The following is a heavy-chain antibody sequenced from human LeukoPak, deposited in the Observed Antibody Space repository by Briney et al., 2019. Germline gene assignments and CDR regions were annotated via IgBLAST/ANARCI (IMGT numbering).Heavy chain of an antibody. CDR2: ISTSSRYI. CDR1: GFTFSSFD. V-gene: IGHV3-21*01. CDR3: ARADCSGSTCYLRRSWFDP. J-gene: IGHJ5*02. D-gene: IGHD2-2*01. Sequence: GGSLRLSCAASGFTFSSFDMNWVRQAPGKGLEWVSSISTSSRYIYYRDSVKGRFTISRDDAKNSLYLQMNSLRVEDTAVYYCARADCSGSTCYLRRSWFDPWGQGTMVTVSS.